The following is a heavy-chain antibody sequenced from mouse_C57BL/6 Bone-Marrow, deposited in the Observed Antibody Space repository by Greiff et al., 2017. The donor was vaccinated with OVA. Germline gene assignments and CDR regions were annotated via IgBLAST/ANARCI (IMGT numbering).Heavy chain of an antibody. CDR2: INPSTGGT. D-gene: IGHD1-1*01. J-gene: IGHJ2*01. V-gene: IGHV1-42*01. Sequence: EVQLQESGPELVKPGASVKISCKASGYSFTGYYMNWVKQSPEKSLEWIGEINPSTGGTTSNQKFKAKATLTVAKSSSTAYMQLKSLTSEDSAVYYCARERYYGSSYDYWGQGTTLTVSS. CDR1: GYSFTGYY. CDR3: ARERYYGSSYDY.